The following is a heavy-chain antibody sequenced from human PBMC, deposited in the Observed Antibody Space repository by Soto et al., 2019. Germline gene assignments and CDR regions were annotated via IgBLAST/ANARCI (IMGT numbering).Heavy chain of an antibody. Sequence: QVQLVQSGAEVKKSGASVKVSCKASGYTFTSYDINWVRQATGQGLEWMGWMNPNSGNTGYAQKFQGRVTMTRNTSXXXXXXXXXXXXXXXXXXXXXXXXXXXXXTGWFDPWGQGTLVTVSS. J-gene: IGHJ5*02. CDR2: MNPNSGNT. V-gene: IGHV1-8*01. CDR1: GYTFTSYD. CDR3: XXXXXXXXTGWFDP.